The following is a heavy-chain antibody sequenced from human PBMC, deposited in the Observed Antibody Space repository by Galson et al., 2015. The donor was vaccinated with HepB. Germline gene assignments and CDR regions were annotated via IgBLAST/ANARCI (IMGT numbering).Heavy chain of an antibody. CDR3: MSYRDDYLRGGD. J-gene: IGHJ4*02. Sequence: SLRLSCAVSGFTFSGSAIHWVRQASVKGLEWVGRIRSKTNTYATAYGGSVKGRFTISRDDSRNTAYLHMNSLKTEDTAVYYCMSYRDDYLRGGDWGQGTLVTVSS. V-gene: IGHV3-73*01. CDR1: GFTFSGSA. CDR2: IRSKTNTYAT. D-gene: IGHD2-21*01.